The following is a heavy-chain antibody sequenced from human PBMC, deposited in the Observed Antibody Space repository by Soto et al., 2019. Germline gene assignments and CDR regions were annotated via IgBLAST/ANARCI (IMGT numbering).Heavy chain of an antibody. CDR1: GGSISSGGYY. V-gene: IGHV4-31*03. Sequence: PSENLSLTCTVSGGSISSGGYYWSWIRQHPGKGLEWIGYIYYSGSTYYNPSLKSRVTISVDTSNNQFSMNLSSLTAAGTAVYYCASLGMTTVTNADYWGQGTLVTVSS. CDR3: ASLGMTTVTNADY. J-gene: IGHJ4*02. CDR2: IYYSGST. D-gene: IGHD4-17*01.